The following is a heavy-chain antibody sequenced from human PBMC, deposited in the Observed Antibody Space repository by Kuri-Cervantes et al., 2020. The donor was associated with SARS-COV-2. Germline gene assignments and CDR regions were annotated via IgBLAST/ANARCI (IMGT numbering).Heavy chain of an antibody. CDR2: IKSKTDGGTT. D-gene: IGHD3-10*01. V-gene: IGHV3-15*01. Sequence: GGSLRLSCAASGFTFSNAWMSWVRQAPGKGLEWVGRIKSKTDGGTTDYAAPVKGRFTISRDDSKNTLYLQMNSLRAEDTAVYYCARDMVRGARGYYYYGMDVWGQGTTVTVSS. J-gene: IGHJ6*02. CDR3: ARDMVRGARGYYYYGMDV. CDR1: GFTFSNAW.